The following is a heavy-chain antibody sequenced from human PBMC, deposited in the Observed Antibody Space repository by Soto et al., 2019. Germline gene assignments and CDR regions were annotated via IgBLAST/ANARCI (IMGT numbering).Heavy chain of an antibody. Sequence: SETLSLTCTVSGGSISSYYWSWIRQPPGKGLEWIGYIYHTGSTSYNPSLKSRVTISLGTSKNQFSLRLSSVTAADTAVYYCTSRAHDFWGQGTLVTVSS. D-gene: IGHD3-3*01. V-gene: IGHV4-59*01. CDR2: IYHTGST. CDR1: GGSISSYY. CDR3: TSRAHDF. J-gene: IGHJ4*02.